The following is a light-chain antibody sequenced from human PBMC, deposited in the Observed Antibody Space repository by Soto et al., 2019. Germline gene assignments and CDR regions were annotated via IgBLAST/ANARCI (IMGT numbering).Light chain of an antibody. CDR3: QQYGGSPLT. J-gene: IGKJ2*01. V-gene: IGKV3-20*01. Sequence: EIVLTQSPGTLSLSPGERATLSCRASQSFSSSYLAWYQQKPGQAPRLLIYGASSRATGIPDRFSGSGSGTDFTLTISRLEPEDFAVYYCQQYGGSPLTFGKGTKLEIK. CDR1: QSFSSSY. CDR2: GAS.